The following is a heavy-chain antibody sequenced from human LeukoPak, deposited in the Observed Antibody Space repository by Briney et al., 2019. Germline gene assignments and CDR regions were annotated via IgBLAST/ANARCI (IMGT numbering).Heavy chain of an antibody. V-gene: IGHV3-48*03. Sequence: PGGSLRLSCAASGFTFSGYEMNWVRQAPGKGLEWVSYISSSGSTIYYADSVKGRFTISRDNAKNSLYLQMNSLRAEDTAVYYCASVGIQLWLQDYYYGMDVWGKATTVTVSS. D-gene: IGHD5-18*01. CDR1: GFTFSGYE. J-gene: IGHJ6*04. CDR2: ISSSGSTI. CDR3: ASVGIQLWLQDYYYGMDV.